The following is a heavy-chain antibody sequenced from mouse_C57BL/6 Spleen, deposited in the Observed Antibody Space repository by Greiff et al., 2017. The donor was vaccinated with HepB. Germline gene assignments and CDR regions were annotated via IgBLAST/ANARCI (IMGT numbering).Heavy chain of an antibody. CDR2: ISNGGGST. J-gene: IGHJ1*03. D-gene: IGHD1-1*01. V-gene: IGHV5-12*01. CDR1: GFTFSDYY. CDR3: ARNGSPHWYFDV. Sequence: EVMLVESGGGLVQPGGSLKLSCAASGFTFSDYYMYWVRQTPEKRLEWVAYISNGGGSTYYPDTVKGRFTISRDNAKNTLYLQMSRLKSEDTAMYYCARNGSPHWYFDVWGTGTTVTVSS.